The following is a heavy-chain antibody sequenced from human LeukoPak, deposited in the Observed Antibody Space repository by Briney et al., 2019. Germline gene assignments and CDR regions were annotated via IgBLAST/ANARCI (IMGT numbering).Heavy chain of an antibody. CDR3: VRLWLRWGIDY. Sequence: PSETLSLTCAVYGGSFSGYYWSWIRQPPGKGLEWIGEINHSGSTNYNPSLKSRVTISVDTSKNQFSLKLSSATAADTAVYYCVRLWLRWGIDYWGQGSLVTVSS. CDR2: INHSGST. V-gene: IGHV4-34*01. CDR1: GGSFSGYY. D-gene: IGHD5-12*01. J-gene: IGHJ4*02.